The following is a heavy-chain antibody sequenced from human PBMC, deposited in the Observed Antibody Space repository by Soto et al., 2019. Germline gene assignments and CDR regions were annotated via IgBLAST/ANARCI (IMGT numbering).Heavy chain of an antibody. Sequence: GGSVRLSCAASGFTFSSYSMNWVRQAPGKGLEWVSSISSSSSYIYYADSVKGRFTISRDNAKNSLYLQMNSLRAEDTAVYYCARDHYYYHGMDVWGQGTTVTVSS. V-gene: IGHV3-21*01. CDR1: GFTFSSYS. J-gene: IGHJ6*02. CDR3: ARDHYYYHGMDV. CDR2: ISSSSSYI.